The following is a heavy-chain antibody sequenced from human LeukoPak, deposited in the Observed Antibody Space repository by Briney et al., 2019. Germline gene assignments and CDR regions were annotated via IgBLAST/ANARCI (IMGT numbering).Heavy chain of an antibody. CDR2: MNPNSGNT. D-gene: IGHD3-22*01. CDR1: GYTFTSYG. Sequence: ASVKVSCKASGYTFTSYGINWVRQAPGQGLEWMGWMNPNSGNTGYAQKFQGRVTITRNTSISTAYMELSSLRSEDTAVYYCARGGPNYDSSGYYYWGQGTLVTVSS. CDR3: ARGGPNYDSSGYYY. J-gene: IGHJ4*02. V-gene: IGHV1-8*03.